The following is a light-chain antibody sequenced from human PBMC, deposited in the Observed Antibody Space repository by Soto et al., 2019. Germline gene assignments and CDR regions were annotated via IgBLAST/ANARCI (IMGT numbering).Light chain of an antibody. CDR1: QSAGNF. Sequence: VMTMSQSTLAVSPGERASLSRRASQSAGNFLASYQQKPGQAPRLLIYYISTRATGIPARFSGSGSGTEFTLTINSLQSEDSAVYYCQQHNQWPITFGQGTRLEIK. CDR2: YIS. CDR3: QQHNQWPIT. J-gene: IGKJ5*01. V-gene: IGKV3D-15*01.